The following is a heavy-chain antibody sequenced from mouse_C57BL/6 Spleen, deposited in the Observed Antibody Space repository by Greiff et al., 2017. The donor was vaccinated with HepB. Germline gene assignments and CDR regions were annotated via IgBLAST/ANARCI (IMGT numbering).Heavy chain of an antibody. J-gene: IGHJ2*01. CDR1: GYTFTSYW. CDR2: IDPKSGGT. V-gene: IGHV1-72*01. CDR3: ARADWVLDY. Sequence: QVQLQQPGAELVKPGASVKLSCKASGYTFTSYWMHWVKQRPGRGLEWIGRIDPKSGGTKYNEKFKGKATLTVDKPTSTAYMQLSSLTSEDSAVYYCARADWVLDYWGQGTTLTVSS. D-gene: IGHD4-1*01.